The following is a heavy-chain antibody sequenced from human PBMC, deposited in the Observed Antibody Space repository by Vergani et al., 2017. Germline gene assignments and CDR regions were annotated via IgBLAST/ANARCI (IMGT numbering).Heavy chain of an antibody. D-gene: IGHD3-10*01. V-gene: IGHV4-59*01. Sequence: QVRLQESGPGLVKPSETLSLTCSVSGGPMRGYYWSWIRQPPRKELEWIGYMDHSGSNNYNPSLETRVTISGDPSKNQFALKLNSVTAADTAVYYCGRVADFYGLGSRLLDLWGQGILVTVSS. CDR3: GRVADFYGLGSRLLDL. CDR2: MDHSGSN. CDR1: GGPMRGYY. J-gene: IGHJ5*02.